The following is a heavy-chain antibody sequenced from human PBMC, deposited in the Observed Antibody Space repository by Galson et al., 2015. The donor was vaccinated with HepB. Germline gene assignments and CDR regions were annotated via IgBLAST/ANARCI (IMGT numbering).Heavy chain of an antibody. D-gene: IGHD4-17*01. CDR2: ISYDGSNK. Sequence: SLRLSCAASGFTFSSYGMHWVRQAPGKGLEWVAVISYDGSNKYYADSVKGRFTISRDNSKNTLYLQMNSLRAEDTAVYYCAKDPYGDYDWGFAFDIWGQGTMVTVSS. J-gene: IGHJ3*02. V-gene: IGHV3-30*18. CDR1: GFTFSSYG. CDR3: AKDPYGDYDWGFAFDI.